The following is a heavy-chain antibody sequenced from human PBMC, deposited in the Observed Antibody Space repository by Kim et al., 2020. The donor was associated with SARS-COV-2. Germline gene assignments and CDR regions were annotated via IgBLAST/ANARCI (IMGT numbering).Heavy chain of an antibody. CDR3: ARGQPGIVGATGVFDY. CDR1: GGTFSSYA. J-gene: IGHJ4*02. Sequence: SVKVSCKASGGTFSSYAISWVRQAPGQGLEWMGGIIPIFGTANYAQKFQGRVTITADESTSTAYMELSSLRSEDTAVYYCARGQPGIVGATGVFDYWGQGTLVTVSS. V-gene: IGHV1-69*13. CDR2: IIPIFGTA. D-gene: IGHD1-26*01.